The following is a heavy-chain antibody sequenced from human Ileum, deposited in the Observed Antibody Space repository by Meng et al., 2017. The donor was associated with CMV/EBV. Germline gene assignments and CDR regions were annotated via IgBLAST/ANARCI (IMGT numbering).Heavy chain of an antibody. CDR2: FNPSGGYT. J-gene: IGHJ4*02. CDR1: GYTFTSYY. CDR3: ARARDYGPIDY. D-gene: IGHD4-17*01. Sequence: QVHLVQSGAEVKKPGASVKVSCKASGYTFTSYYMHWVRQAPGQGLEWMGVFNPSGGYTNYAQDFKGRVTMTRDTSTTTVSMDLSSLRSEDTAVYYCARARDYGPIDYWGQGTLVTVSS. V-gene: IGHV1-46*01.